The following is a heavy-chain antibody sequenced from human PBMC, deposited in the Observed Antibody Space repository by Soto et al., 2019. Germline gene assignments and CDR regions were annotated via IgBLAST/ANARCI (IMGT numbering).Heavy chain of an antibody. D-gene: IGHD3-3*01. CDR2: IAADGLAQ. V-gene: IGHV3-30*18. J-gene: IGHJ2*01. Sequence: QVQLVESGGGVVQPGRSLRLSCAASGFTYSPFGMHWVRQAPGKGLEWVAVIAADGLAQYYADSVKGRFTISRDNSENILFLQMNNLGAEDMAVYYCAEEFFSPQAYWFFDLWGRGTLVTVSS. CDR1: GFTYSPFG. CDR3: AEEFFSPQAYWFFDL.